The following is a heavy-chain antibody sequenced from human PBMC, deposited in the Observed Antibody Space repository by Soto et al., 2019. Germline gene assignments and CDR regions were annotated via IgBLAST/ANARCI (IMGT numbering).Heavy chain of an antibody. Sequence: QVQLQESGPGLVKPSETLSLTCAVSGYSISSGYYWGWIRQPPGMGLEWIGSIYHSGSTYYNPSLKSRVTISVDTSKNQFSLKLSSVTAADTAVYYCARDWEGGFGERFSGWFDPWGQGTLVTVSS. CDR3: ARDWEGGFGERFSGWFDP. V-gene: IGHV4-38-2*02. CDR2: IYHSGST. CDR1: GYSISSGYY. J-gene: IGHJ5*02. D-gene: IGHD3-10*01.